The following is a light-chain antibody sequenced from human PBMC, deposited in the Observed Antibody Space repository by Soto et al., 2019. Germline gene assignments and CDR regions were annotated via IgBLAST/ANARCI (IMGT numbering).Light chain of an antibody. CDR2: GAS. CDR1: QSVNAN. J-gene: IGKJ5*01. CDR3: QQRSNWPPT. V-gene: IGKV3-15*01. Sequence: EIVMTQSPATLSVSPGERATLSCRASQSVNANLAWYQQKSGQAPRLLIYGASTRATGIPARFSGSGSGTDFTLTISSLEPEDFAVYYCQQRSNWPPTFGQGTRLEI.